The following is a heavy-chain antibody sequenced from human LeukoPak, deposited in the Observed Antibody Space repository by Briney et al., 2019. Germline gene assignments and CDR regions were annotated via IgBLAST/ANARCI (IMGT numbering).Heavy chain of an antibody. V-gene: IGHV5-51*01. Sequence: GESLQISCKGSGYSFTSYWIAWVRQIPRQGLEWMGIIYPGDSDTRYSPSFQGQVTISADKSISTANLQWSILKASDTAKYNGARHGVATIPCFGYWGQGTLVTVSS. CDR3: ARHGVATIPCFGY. D-gene: IGHD5-12*01. CDR2: IYPGDSDT. CDR1: GYSFTSYW. J-gene: IGHJ4*02.